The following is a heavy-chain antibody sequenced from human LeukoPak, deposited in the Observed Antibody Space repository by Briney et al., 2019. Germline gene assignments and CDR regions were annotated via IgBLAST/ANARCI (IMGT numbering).Heavy chain of an antibody. D-gene: IGHD3-16*02. CDR3: ARVDYVWGSYRYPNWFDP. J-gene: IGHJ5*02. CDR1: GGSISNYY. CDR2: IYYNGNT. V-gene: IGHV4-59*08. Sequence: SETLSLTCTVSGGSISNYYWSWIRQPPGKGLEYIGYIYYNGNTNYNPSLKSRVTMSVDTSKNHFSLNLTSVTAADTAVYYCARVDYVWGSYRYPNWFDPWGQGTLVTVSS.